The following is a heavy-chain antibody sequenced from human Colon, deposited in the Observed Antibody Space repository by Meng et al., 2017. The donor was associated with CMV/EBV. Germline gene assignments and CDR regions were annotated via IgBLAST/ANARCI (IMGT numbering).Heavy chain of an antibody. J-gene: IGHJ4*02. CDR3: ARGPTLYSALGY. V-gene: IGHV3-11*01. CDR1: GFTFRDYY. Sequence: GGSLRLSCAASGFTFRDYYMAWIRQVPGKGLEWVAYISGGGTTMSYVDSVKGRFTISRDNTNNFLHLQMNSLRVEDTALYYCARGPTLYSALGYWGQGTLVTVSS. CDR2: ISGGGTTM. D-gene: IGHD7-27*01.